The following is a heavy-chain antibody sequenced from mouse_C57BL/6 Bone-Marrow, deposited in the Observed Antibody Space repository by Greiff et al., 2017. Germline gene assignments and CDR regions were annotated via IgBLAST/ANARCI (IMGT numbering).Heavy chain of an antibody. Sequence: VQLQQPGAELVRPGSSVKLSCKASGYTFTSYWMHWVKQRPIQGLEWIGNIDPSDSETNYNQKFKDKATLTVDKSSSTAYMQLSSLTSEDSAVYYCARGGNYVYFDYWGQGTTLTVSS. J-gene: IGHJ2*01. CDR3: ARGGNYVYFDY. V-gene: IGHV1-52*01. D-gene: IGHD2-1*01. CDR2: IDPSDSET. CDR1: GYTFTSYW.